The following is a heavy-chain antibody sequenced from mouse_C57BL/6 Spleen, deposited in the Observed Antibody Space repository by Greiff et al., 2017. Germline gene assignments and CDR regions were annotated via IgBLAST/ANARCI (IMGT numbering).Heavy chain of an antibody. D-gene: IGHD2-4*01. CDR2: INPSNGGT. V-gene: IGHV1-53*01. Sequence: QVQLQQPGTELVKPGASVKLSCKASGYTFTSYWMHWVKQRPGQGLEWIGIINPSNGGTNYNEKFKSKATLTVDKSSSTAYMQLSSLTSEDSAVYDCARDGILRRKAWLAYWGQGTLVTVSA. CDR3: ARDGILRRKAWLAY. CDR1: GYTFTSYW. J-gene: IGHJ3*01.